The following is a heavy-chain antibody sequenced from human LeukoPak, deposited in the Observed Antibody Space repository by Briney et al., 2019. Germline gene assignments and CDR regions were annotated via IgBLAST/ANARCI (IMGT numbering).Heavy chain of an antibody. J-gene: IGHJ6*02. Sequence: GGSLRLSCAASGFTFSDDYMSWIRQAPGKGLEWVSYISSSGSTIYYADSVKGRFTISRDNAKNSLYLQMNSLRAEDTAVYYCARDPGGYEQARYYYYGMDVWGQGTTVTVSS. CDR1: GFTFSDDY. D-gene: IGHD5-12*01. CDR3: ARDPGGYEQARYYYYGMDV. V-gene: IGHV3-11*01. CDR2: ISSSGSTI.